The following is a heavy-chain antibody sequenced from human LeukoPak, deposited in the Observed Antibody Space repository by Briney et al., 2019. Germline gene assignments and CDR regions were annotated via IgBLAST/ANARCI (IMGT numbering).Heavy chain of an antibody. CDR1: GGSIRSSYYY. V-gene: IGHV4-39*01. CDR3: ARSRSGYSYDHAAFDI. J-gene: IGHJ3*02. Sequence: PSETLSLTCTVSGGSIRSSYYYWGWIRQPPGKGLEWIGSIYDSGSTYYNPSLKSRVTISVDTSKNQFSLKLNSVTAADTAVYYCARSRSGYSYDHAAFDIWGQGTMVTVSS. D-gene: IGHD5-18*01. CDR2: IYDSGST.